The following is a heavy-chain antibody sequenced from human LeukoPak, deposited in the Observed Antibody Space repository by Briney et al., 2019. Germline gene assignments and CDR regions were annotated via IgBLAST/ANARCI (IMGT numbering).Heavy chain of an antibody. J-gene: IGHJ4*02. CDR3: AKVPYCSGGSCYAFDY. CDR2: IRYDGSNK. V-gene: IGHV3-30*02. Sequence: GGSLRLSCAASGFTFSSYGMHWVRQAPGKGLEWVAFIRYDGSNKYYADSVKGRFTISRDNSKNTLYLQMNSLRAEDTAVYYCAKVPYCSGGSCYAFDYWGQGTLVTVSS. D-gene: IGHD2-15*01. CDR1: GFTFSSYG.